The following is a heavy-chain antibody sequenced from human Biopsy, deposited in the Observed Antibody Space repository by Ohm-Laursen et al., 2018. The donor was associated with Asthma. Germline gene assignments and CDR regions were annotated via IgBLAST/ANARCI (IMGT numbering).Heavy chain of an antibody. D-gene: IGHD3-22*01. Sequence: SETLSLTCTVSGGSISSSSYYWGWIRQPPGKGLEWIGYIYYSGSTNYNPSLKSRVTISVDTSKNQFSLKLSSVTAADTAVYYCARPREYYYDSSGYYYHAFDIWGQGTMVTVSS. CDR1: GGSISSSSYY. J-gene: IGHJ3*02. CDR3: ARPREYYYDSSGYYYHAFDI. V-gene: IGHV4-61*05. CDR2: IYYSGST.